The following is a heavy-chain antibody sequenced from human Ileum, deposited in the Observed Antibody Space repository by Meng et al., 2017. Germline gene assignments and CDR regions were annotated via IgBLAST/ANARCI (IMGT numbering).Heavy chain of an antibody. D-gene: IGHD3-10*01. Sequence: GESLKISCAASGFTFTAYDIHWIRQAPGKALEWVSGVNRDGNVIDYADSVRGRFTISRANSKHSLYLQMNSLRAEDTAVYYCARGTTGLGSFFGLWGQGTLVTVSS. J-gene: IGHJ4*02. V-gene: IGHV3-48*03. CDR2: VNRDGNVI. CDR3: ARGTTGLGSFFGL. CDR1: GFTFTAYD.